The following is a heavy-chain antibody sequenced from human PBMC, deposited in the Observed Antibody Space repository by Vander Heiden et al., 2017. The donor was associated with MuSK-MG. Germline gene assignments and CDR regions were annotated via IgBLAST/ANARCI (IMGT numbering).Heavy chain of an antibody. Sequence: QVQLVQSGAEVKKPGASVKVSCKASGYTFTSYAMHWVRQAPGQRLEWMGWINAGNGNTKYSQKFQGRVTITRDTSASTAYMELSSLRSEDTAVYYCARDYEGAGTIDYWGQGTLVTVSS. J-gene: IGHJ4*02. CDR1: GYTFTSYA. D-gene: IGHD6-19*01. V-gene: IGHV1-3*01. CDR3: ARDYEGAGTIDY. CDR2: INAGNGNT.